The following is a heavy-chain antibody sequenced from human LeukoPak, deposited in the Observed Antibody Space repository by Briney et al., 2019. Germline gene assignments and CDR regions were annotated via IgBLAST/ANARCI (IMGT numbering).Heavy chain of an antibody. CDR1: GGSISSYY. CDR2: IYYSGST. J-gene: IGHJ3*02. Sequence: SETLSLTCTVSGGSISSYYWSWIRQPPGKGLEWIGCIYYSGSTDYNPSLKSRVTISVDTSKKQVSLKLTSVTAADTAVYHCARGSSSGTSGHDAFDIWGQGTMVTVSS. CDR3: ARGSSSGTSGHDAFDI. V-gene: IGHV4-59*12. D-gene: IGHD5-12*01.